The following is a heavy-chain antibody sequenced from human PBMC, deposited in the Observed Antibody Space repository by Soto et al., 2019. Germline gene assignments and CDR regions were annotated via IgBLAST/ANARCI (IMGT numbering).Heavy chain of an antibody. CDR3: AHKEFRTSSPFDF. Sequence: QITLKESGPTLVKPTQTLTLTCTFSGFSLTTNGVGVAWIRQPPGKALEWLALIYWDDDRHYSPSLTSRLTIPQDPPQNPVVLKNNKMDPVDTATYYCAHKEFRTSSPFDFGGPGILVTVSS. CDR1: GFSLTTNGVG. V-gene: IGHV2-5*02. CDR2: IYWDDDR. J-gene: IGHJ4*02.